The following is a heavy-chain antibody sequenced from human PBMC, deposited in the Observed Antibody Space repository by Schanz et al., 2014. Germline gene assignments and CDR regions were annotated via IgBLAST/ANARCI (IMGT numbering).Heavy chain of an antibody. Sequence: QVQLVQSGAEVKKPGASVKVSCKASGYTFTSYGINWVRQAPGQGLEWMGRIIPSLGLAKYEQKFQDKVTITADTSTTTAYMELSGLRSEDTAVYYCAGTYCSSTSCYTGYYYMDVWGKGTTVTVSS. CDR1: GYTFTSYG. J-gene: IGHJ6*03. CDR3: AGTYCSSTSCYTGYYYMDV. V-gene: IGHV1-69*04. CDR2: IIPSLGLA. D-gene: IGHD2-2*02.